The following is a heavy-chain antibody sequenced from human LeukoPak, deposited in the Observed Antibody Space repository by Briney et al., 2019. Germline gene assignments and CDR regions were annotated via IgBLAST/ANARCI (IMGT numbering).Heavy chain of an antibody. D-gene: IGHD2-2*01. CDR2: INHSGST. CDR1: GGSFSGYY. Sequence: SETLSLTCAVYGGSFSGYYWSWIRQPPGKGLEWIGEINHSGSTNYNPSLKSRVTISVDTSKNQFSLKLSSVTAADTAVYYCARGRSVCSSTSCYFSYYYGMDVWGQGTTVTVSS. CDR3: ARGRSVCSSTSCYFSYYYGMDV. V-gene: IGHV4-34*01. J-gene: IGHJ6*02.